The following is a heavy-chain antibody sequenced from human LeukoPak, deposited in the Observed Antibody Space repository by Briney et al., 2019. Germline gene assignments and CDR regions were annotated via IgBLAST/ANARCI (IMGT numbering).Heavy chain of an antibody. D-gene: IGHD1-26*01. V-gene: IGHV1-2*02. CDR3: ARDGGSYSGFDY. CDR1: GYTFTGYY. Sequence: ASVKVSCKASGYTFTGYYMHWVRQAPGQGLEWMGWINPNSGGTSYAQKFQGRVTMTRDTSISTAYMELSRLRSDDTAVYYCARDGGSYSGFDYWGQGTLVTVSS. J-gene: IGHJ4*02. CDR2: INPNSGGT.